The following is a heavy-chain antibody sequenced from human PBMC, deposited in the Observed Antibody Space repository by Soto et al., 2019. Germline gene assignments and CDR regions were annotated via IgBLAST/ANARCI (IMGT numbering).Heavy chain of an antibody. Sequence: QVQLVESGGGVVQPGRSLRLSCAASGFTFSSYGMHWVRQAPGKGLEWVAVIWYDGSNKYYADSVKGRFTISRDNSKNTLYLQMNSLRAEDTAVYYCARDGSSSWPAYGYFDLWGRGTLVTVSS. V-gene: IGHV3-33*01. CDR1: GFTFSSYG. CDR2: IWYDGSNK. CDR3: ARDGSSSWPAYGYFDL. J-gene: IGHJ2*01. D-gene: IGHD6-13*01.